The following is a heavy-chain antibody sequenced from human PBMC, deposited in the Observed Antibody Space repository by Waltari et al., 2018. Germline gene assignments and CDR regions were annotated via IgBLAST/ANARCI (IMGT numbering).Heavy chain of an antibody. D-gene: IGHD3-16*02. Sequence: QVQLQQWGAGLLKPSDTLSLTCAVYGASFCGYYWSWIRQPPRKGPEWIGEINHSGSTNYNPSLKSRVTISVDTSKNQFSLKLSSVTAADTAVYYCARGGYDYVWGSYRYAYRYDYWGQGTLVTVSS. CDR3: ARGGYDYVWGSYRYAYRYDY. CDR2: INHSGST. V-gene: IGHV4-34*01. J-gene: IGHJ4*02. CDR1: GASFCGYY.